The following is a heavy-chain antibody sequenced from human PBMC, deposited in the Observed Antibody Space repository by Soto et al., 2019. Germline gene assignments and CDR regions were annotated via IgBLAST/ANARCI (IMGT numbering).Heavy chain of an antibody. CDR3: ARDLIGHDNYETIDYYFDH. CDR1: GYSFTNFH. CDR2: IDPSGGIT. V-gene: IGHV1-46*01. D-gene: IGHD3-22*01. J-gene: IGHJ4*02. Sequence: QVQLSQFGAEVKKPGASVKVSCKASGYSFTNFHIHWVRQAPGQGLEWMGMIDPSGGITRDAQRLQGRITMTRDASTSTVYMELRSLTSEDTAVYYCARDLIGHDNYETIDYYFDHWGQGTLVTVSS.